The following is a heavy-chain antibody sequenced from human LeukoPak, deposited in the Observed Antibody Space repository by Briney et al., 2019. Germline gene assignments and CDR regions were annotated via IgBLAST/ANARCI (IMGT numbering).Heavy chain of an antibody. CDR1: GFTFSSFS. Sequence: GGSLRLSCAASGFTFSSFSMNWVRQAPGRGLEWVSSISTGSSYINYADSVKGRFAISRDNAQNSLYLKMTSLRAEDTAVYYCARSEGYCSSASCDAYYYYMDVWGKGTTVTVSS. V-gene: IGHV3-21*01. CDR3: ARSEGYCSSASCDAYYYYMDV. D-gene: IGHD2-2*01. CDR2: ISTGSSYI. J-gene: IGHJ6*03.